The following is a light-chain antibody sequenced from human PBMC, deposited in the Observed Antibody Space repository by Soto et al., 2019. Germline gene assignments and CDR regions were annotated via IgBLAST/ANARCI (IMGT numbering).Light chain of an antibody. Sequence: QSALTQPASVSGSPGQSITISCTGTSSDVGGYDYVSWYQQQPGKAPKLMIYDVYNRASGVSGRFSGSKSGTTASLTISGLQAEDEANYYCTAYPLGGAFVVFGGGTKLTVL. CDR3: TAYPLGGAFVV. J-gene: IGLJ2*01. CDR1: SSDVGGYDY. CDR2: DVY. V-gene: IGLV2-14*03.